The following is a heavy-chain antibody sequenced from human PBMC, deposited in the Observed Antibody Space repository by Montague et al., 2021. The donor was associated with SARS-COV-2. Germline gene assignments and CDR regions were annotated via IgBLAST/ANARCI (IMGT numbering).Heavy chain of an antibody. J-gene: IGHJ4*02. D-gene: IGHD2-21*01. CDR2: IYVTGST. V-gene: IGHV4-61*02. CDR1: GGAINSGDFY. Sequence: TLSLTCTVSGGAINSGDFYWSWIRQPAGKGLEWIVRIYVTGSTRYTPSPESRVTMSIGTAKGQFSLKLSSVTAADTGVYYCVGDAYNPLEGDWGQGTLVTVSS. CDR3: VGDAYNPLEGD.